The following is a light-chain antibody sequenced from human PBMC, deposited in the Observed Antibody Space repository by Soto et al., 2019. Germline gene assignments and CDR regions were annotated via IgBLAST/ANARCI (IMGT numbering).Light chain of an antibody. V-gene: IGKV1-9*01. Sequence: DIQLTQSPSFLSAYVEDRVTISCRDSYDISSSLAWYQQEPGKPPKLLIYDSSTLQTGVPSRFTGSGSERKFTLTISGLQFGDFAPYFCQQLSHYPYTLGQGTKLEI. J-gene: IGKJ2*01. CDR3: QQLSHYPYT. CDR1: YDISSS. CDR2: DSS.